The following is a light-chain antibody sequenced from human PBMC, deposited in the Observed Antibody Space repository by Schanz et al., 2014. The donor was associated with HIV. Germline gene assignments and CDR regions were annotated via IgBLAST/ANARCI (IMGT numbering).Light chain of an antibody. CDR1: ALNIGHSS. CDR2: DDH. Sequence: QSVLTQPPSVSAAPGQRVTISCSGSALNIGHSSVSWYQQLPGTAPKLLIYDDHERPSEIPDRFSGSKFGQSATLAIIGLQAGDEADYYCGAWDSGRRAVVFGGGTKLTVL. V-gene: IGLV1-51*01. J-gene: IGLJ2*01. CDR3: GAWDSGRRAVV.